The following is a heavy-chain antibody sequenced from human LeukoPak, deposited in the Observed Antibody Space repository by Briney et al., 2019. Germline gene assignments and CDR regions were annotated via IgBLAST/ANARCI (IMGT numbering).Heavy chain of an antibody. D-gene: IGHD5-24*01. V-gene: IGHV3-30-3*01. Sequence: GRSLRLSCAASGFTFSSYAMHWVRQAPGKGLEWVAVISYDGSNKYYADSVKGRFTISRDNSKNTPYLQMNSLRAEDTAVYYCASQRRSDGDYWGQGTLVTVSS. CDR3: ASQRRSDGDY. CDR2: ISYDGSNK. J-gene: IGHJ4*02. CDR1: GFTFSSYA.